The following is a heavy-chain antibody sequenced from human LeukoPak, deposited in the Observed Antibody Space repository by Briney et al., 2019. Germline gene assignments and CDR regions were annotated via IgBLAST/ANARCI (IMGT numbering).Heavy chain of an antibody. CDR3: ARGVRVYGLATTTYFDY. D-gene: IGHD5-24*01. CDR2: FYDTGSA. Sequence: SETLSLTCTVSGGSISRYYWSWIRQPPGQGLEWIGYFYDTGSANYNPSLRRRLTLAVDTSKNQLSLKLSSVTAADTAVYYCARGVRVYGLATTTYFDYWGQGTLVTVSS. J-gene: IGHJ4*02. CDR1: GGSISRYY. V-gene: IGHV4-59*12.